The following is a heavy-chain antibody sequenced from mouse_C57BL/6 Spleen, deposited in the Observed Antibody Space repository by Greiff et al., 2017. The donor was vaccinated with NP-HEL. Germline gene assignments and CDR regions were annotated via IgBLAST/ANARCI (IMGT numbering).Heavy chain of an antibody. J-gene: IGHJ2*01. CDR2: ISYDGSN. D-gene: IGHD1-1*01. CDR1: GYSITSGYY. Sequence: EVKLMESGPGLVKPSQSLSLTCSVPGYSITSGYYWNWIRQFPGNKLEWMGYISYDGSNNYNPSLKNRISITRDTSKNQFFLKLNSVTTEDTATYYCALYGSSFDWGQGTTLTVSS. V-gene: IGHV3-6*01. CDR3: ALYGSSFD.